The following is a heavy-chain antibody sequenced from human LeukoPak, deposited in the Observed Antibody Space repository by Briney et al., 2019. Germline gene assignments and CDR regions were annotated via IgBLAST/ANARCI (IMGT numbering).Heavy chain of an antibody. CDR2: ISGSGGST. CDR1: GFTFSSYA. V-gene: IGHV3-23*01. Sequence: GGSLRLSCAASGFTFSSYAMSWVRQAPGKGLEWVSAISGSGGSTYYADPVKGRFTISRDNSKNTLYLQMKSLRPDDTALYYCATAKTGSYWGGFDYWGPGTLVTVSS. CDR3: ATAKTGSYWGGFDY. D-gene: IGHD3-10*01. J-gene: IGHJ4*02.